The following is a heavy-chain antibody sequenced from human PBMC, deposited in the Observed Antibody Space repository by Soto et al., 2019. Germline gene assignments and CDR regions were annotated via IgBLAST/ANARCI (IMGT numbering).Heavy chain of an antibody. CDR1: GFTFSSYA. CDR2: ISCSGGST. D-gene: IGHD6-19*01. J-gene: IGHJ4*02. V-gene: IGHV3-23*01. CDR3: AMNTGGPIAVAGVFDY. Sequence: EVQLLESGGGLVQPGGSLRLSCAASGFTFSSYAMSWVRQAPGKGLEWVSAISCSGGSTYYADSVKGRFTISRDNSKNTLYLQMNSLRAEDTAVYYCAMNTGGPIAVAGVFDYWGQGTLVTVSS.